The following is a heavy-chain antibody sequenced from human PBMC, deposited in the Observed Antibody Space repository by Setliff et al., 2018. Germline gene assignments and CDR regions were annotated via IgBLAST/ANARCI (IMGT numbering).Heavy chain of an antibody. CDR2: IRPNGGGT. CDR1: GYPFIEHY. Sequence: ASVKVSCKTSGYPFIEHYVNWVRQAPGQGLEWMGWIRPNGGGTHYAQKFQGRVTMTRDTANSTVYMDLSSLTSDDTAIYYCARGGGSYRAGNSRPTYWFDPWGQGTRVTV. J-gene: IGHJ5*02. CDR3: ARGGGSYRAGNSRPTYWFDP. V-gene: IGHV1-2*02. D-gene: IGHD2-21*01.